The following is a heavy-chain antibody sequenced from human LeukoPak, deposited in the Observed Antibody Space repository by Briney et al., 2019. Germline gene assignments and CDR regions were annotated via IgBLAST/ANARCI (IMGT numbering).Heavy chain of an antibody. J-gene: IGHJ4*02. CDR3: ARDRSMIVGAGDDY. D-gene: IGHD3-22*01. CDR1: GFTFSSYS. Sequence: GGSLRLSCAASGFTFSSYSMNWVRQAPGKGLGWVSSISSSSSYIYYADSVKGRFTISRDNAKNSLYLQMNSLRAEDTAVYYCARDRSMIVGAGDDYWGQGTLVTVSS. V-gene: IGHV3-21*01. CDR2: ISSSSSYI.